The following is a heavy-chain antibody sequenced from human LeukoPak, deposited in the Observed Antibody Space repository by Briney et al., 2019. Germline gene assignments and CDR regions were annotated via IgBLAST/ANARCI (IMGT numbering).Heavy chain of an antibody. CDR3: AVGLWFGEGAFDI. V-gene: IGHV3-48*04. Sequence: GGSLRLSCAASGFTFSSYSMNWVRQAPGKGLEWVSYISSSSSTIYYADSVKGRFTISRDNAKNSLYLQMNSLRAEDTAVYYCAVGLWFGEGAFDIWGQGTMVTVSS. CDR2: ISSSSSTI. CDR1: GFTFSSYS. D-gene: IGHD3-10*01. J-gene: IGHJ3*02.